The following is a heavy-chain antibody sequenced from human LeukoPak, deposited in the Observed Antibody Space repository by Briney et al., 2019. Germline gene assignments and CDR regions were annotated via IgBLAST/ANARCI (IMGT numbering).Heavy chain of an antibody. Sequence: SETLSLTCALSGGSISSISSYSGWIRQPPGKGLELIGSIYYSGSTYYNPSVKSRVTISVDTSKNQFSLKLSSVTAADTAVYYCASSSELRVFHFDYWGQGTLVTVSS. CDR1: GGSISSISSY. D-gene: IGHD1-26*01. V-gene: IGHV4-39*01. CDR3: ASSSELRVFHFDY. CDR2: IYYSGST. J-gene: IGHJ4*02.